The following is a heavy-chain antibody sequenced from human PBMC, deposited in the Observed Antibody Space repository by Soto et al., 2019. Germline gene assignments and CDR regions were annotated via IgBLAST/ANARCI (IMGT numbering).Heavy chain of an antibody. CDR1: GFTFSNYY. V-gene: IGHV3-11*01. CDR2: ISTSGTST. CDR3: ARDGVLFRAGFDS. Sequence: QVQLVESGGGLVKPGGSLRLSCAVSGFTFSNYYMAWIRQAPGKGLEWVSYISTSGTSTFYADSVKDRFTISRYNAENSLFLQMDSLRVEDTAVYFCARDGVLFRAGFDSWGQGTLVTVAS. J-gene: IGHJ4*02. D-gene: IGHD3-16*01.